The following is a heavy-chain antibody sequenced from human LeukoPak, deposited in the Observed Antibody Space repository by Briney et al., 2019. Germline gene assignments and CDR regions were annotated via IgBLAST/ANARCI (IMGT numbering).Heavy chain of an antibody. V-gene: IGHV1-18*01. CDR2: SNTYKANT. J-gene: IGHJ5*02. CDR1: GYTFSSYG. CDR3: TRHVITLIRGVTQRREQWFDP. D-gene: IGHD3-10*01. Sequence: GASVKLSCKASGYTFSSYGISWVRQAPGHGLEWMGWSNTYKANTDYAQKFQGRVAMTTDTSTSTAYMELRSLRSDDTAVYYCTRHVITLIRGVTQRREQWFDPWGQGTLVTVSS.